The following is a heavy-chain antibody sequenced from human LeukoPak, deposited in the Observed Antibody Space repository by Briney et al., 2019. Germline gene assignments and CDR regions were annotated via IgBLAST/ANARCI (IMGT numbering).Heavy chain of an antibody. CDR2: INPNSGGS. CDR1: GYTFTDHY. CDR3: ARGHDNTGYNYFDY. V-gene: IGHV1-2*02. J-gene: IGHJ4*02. Sequence: ASVKVSCKASGYTFTDHYIHWVRQAPGQGLERLGWINPNSGGSNYAQKFQGRVTTTRDTSINSTFMDLSSLTSDDTAVYYCARGHDNTGYNYFDYWGQGTLVFVSS. D-gene: IGHD3-9*01.